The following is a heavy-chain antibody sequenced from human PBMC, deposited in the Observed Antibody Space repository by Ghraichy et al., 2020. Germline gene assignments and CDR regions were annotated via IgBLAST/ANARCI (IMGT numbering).Heavy chain of an antibody. D-gene: IGHD6-19*01. CDR3: ARGSQWLVVRSGYYYYMDV. J-gene: IGHJ6*03. V-gene: IGHV1-2*04. CDR1: GYTFTGYY. CDR2: INPNSGGT. Sequence: ASVKVSCKASGYTFTGYYMHWVRQAPGQGLEWMGWINPNSGGTNYAQKFQGWVTMTRDTSISTAYMELSRLRSDDTAVYYCARGSQWLVVRSGYYYYMDVWGKGTTVTVSS.